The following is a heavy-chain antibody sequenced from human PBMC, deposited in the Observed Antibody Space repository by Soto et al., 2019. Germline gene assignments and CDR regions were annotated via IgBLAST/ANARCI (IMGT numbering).Heavy chain of an antibody. CDR3: AIPSSGSFINDY. CDR2: IIPIFGTA. D-gene: IGHD3-10*01. Sequence: SVKVCCKASGGTFSSYAISWVRQAPGQGLEWMGGIIPIFGTANYAQKFQGRVTITADESTSTAYMELSSLRSEDTAVYYCAIPSSGSFINDYWGQGTLVTVSS. V-gene: IGHV1-69*13. J-gene: IGHJ4*02. CDR1: GGTFSSYA.